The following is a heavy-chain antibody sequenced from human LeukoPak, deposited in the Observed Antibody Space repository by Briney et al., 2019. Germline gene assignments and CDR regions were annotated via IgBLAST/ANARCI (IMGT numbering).Heavy chain of an antibody. J-gene: IGHJ6*02. V-gene: IGHV1-2*02. D-gene: IGHD3-10*01. CDR1: GYTFTGYY. CDR2: INPNSGGT. CDR3: ARGEGGGPGMDV. Sequence: GASVKVSCKASGYTFTGYYMHWVRQAPGQGLEWMGWINPNSGGTNYAQNLQGRVTMTTDTSTSTAYMELRSLRSDDTAVYYCARGEGGGPGMDVWGQGTTVTVSS.